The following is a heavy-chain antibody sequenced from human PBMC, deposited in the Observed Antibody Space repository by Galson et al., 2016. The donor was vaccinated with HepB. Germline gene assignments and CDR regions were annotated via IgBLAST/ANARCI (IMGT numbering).Heavy chain of an antibody. CDR1: GYTFRSHG. CDR3: ARGPLLFGELAIDY. D-gene: IGHD3-10*01. V-gene: IGHV1-18*01. J-gene: IGHJ4*02. Sequence: SVKVSCKASGYTFRSHGISWVRQAPGQGLEWMGWISAYHGNTNYAQKLQGRVTMTTDTSTTTAYMELRILRSDDTAVYYCARGPLLFGELAIDYWGQGTLVTVSS. CDR2: ISAYHGNT.